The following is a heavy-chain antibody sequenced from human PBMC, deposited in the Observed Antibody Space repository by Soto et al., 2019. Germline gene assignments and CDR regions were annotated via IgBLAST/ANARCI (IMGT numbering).Heavy chain of an antibody. J-gene: IGHJ6*03. Sequence: ASVKVSCKASGYTFTGYYMHWVRQAPGQGLEWMGWINPNSGGTNYAQKFQGWVTMTRDTSISTAYMELSRLRSEDTAVYYSTYSSSSYYYYYMDVWGKGTTVTVSS. CDR1: GYTFTGYY. CDR2: INPNSGGT. V-gene: IGHV1-2*04. CDR3: TYSSSSYYYYYMDV. D-gene: IGHD6-6*01.